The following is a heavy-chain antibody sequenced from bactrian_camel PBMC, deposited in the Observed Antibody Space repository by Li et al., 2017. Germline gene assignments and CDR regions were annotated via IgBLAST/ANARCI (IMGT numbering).Heavy chain of an antibody. CDR1: GFTFRDFA. CDR2: ISNSGRYT. V-gene: IGHV3S42*01. Sequence: VQLVESGGGLVQPGGSLRVSCAASGFTFRDFAMSWVRPAPGKELEWVSTISNSGRYTSYADSVKGRFTISRDNPKKTLYRQLTSLSTEDTAMYYCAKRGPQSSSAVTDRGQGTQVTVS. D-gene: IGHD6*01. J-gene: IGHJ4*01.